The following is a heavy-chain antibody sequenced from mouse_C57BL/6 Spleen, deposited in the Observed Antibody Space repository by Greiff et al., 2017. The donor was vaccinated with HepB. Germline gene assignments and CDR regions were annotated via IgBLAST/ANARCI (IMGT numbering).Heavy chain of an antibody. D-gene: IGHD3-2*02. V-gene: IGHV1-11*01. J-gene: IGHJ4*01. CDR2: IYPVSGET. CDR3: GRGGSGTDYAMDY. CDR1: GYTFTDHI. Sequence: QVQLKESGAELASPGASVTLSCKASGYTFTDHIMNWVKKRPGQGLEWIGRIYPVSGETNYNQKFMGKATFSVDRSSSTVYMVLNSLTSEDPAVYYCGRGGSGTDYAMDYWGQGTSVTVSS.